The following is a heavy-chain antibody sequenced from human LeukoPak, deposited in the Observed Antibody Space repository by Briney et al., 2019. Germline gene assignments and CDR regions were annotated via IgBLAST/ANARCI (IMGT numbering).Heavy chain of an antibody. CDR3: ASYCSSISCYEVDY. Sequence: GGSLRLSCAASGFTFNDYYMSWIRQAPGKGLEWVSYISSSGSTKHYADSVKGRFTFSRDNAKNSLYLQMNSLRAEDTAVYYCASYCSSISCYEVDYWGQGTLVTVSS. V-gene: IGHV3-11*04. J-gene: IGHJ4*02. CDR1: GFTFNDYY. D-gene: IGHD2-2*01. CDR2: ISSSGSTK.